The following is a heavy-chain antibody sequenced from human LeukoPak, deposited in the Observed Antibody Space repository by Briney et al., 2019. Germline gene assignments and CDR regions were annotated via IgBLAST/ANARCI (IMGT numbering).Heavy chain of an antibody. D-gene: IGHD4-17*01. V-gene: IGHV1-2*06. CDR3: ARSYGDYGNYYYYMDV. CDR1: RYTFTGYY. CDR2: INPNSGGT. J-gene: IGHJ6*03. Sequence: ASVKVSCKASRYTFTGYYMHWVRQAPGQGLEWMGRINPNSGGTNYAQKFQGRVTMTRDTSISTAYMELSRLRSDDTAVYYCARSYGDYGNYYYYMDVWGKGTTVTVSS.